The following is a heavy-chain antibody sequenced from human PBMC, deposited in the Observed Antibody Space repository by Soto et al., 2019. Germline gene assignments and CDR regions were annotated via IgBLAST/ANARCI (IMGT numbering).Heavy chain of an antibody. CDR3: EKGLPERRSAYYRYNWFDP. D-gene: IGHD3-3*01. J-gene: IGHJ5*02. CDR2: ISGSGGST. V-gene: IGHV3-23*01. Sequence: EVQLLESGGGSVQPGKSLRLSCAASGFTFSSYAMSWVRQAPGKGLEWVSVISGSGGSTYYADSVKGRFTISRDNSKNTLYLQMNNLRAEDTAVYYCEKGLPERRSAYYRYNWFDPWGQGTLVTVSS. CDR1: GFTFSSYA.